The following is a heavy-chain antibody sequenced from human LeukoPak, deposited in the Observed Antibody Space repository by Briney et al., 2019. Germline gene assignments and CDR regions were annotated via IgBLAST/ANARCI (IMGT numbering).Heavy chain of an antibody. CDR1: GFTFSSYA. D-gene: IGHD3-16*01. J-gene: IGHJ3*02. CDR2: ISYDGSNK. V-gene: IGHV3-30-3*01. Sequence: PGGSLRLSCAASGFTFSSYAMHWVRQAPGKGLEWVAVISYDGSNKYYADSVKGRFTISRDNSKNTLYLQMNSLRAEDTAVYYCARGFGAGGYAFDIWGQGTMVTVSS. CDR3: ARGFGAGGYAFDI.